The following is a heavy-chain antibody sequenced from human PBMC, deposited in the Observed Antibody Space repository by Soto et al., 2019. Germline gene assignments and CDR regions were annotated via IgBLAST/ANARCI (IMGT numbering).Heavy chain of an antibody. J-gene: IGHJ3*01. D-gene: IGHD6-19*01. CDR1: GFSFINYS. Sequence: LILSFSSSGFSFINYSMNFVLQSPGKGLECVSVISGSGGSSSYADSVQGRFTISRDNSNNTLYLQMNSLRAEDTAIYSCVREGSGWYSSGYFDFWGRGTMV. CDR3: VREGSGWYSSGYFDF. V-gene: IGHV3-23*01. CDR2: ISGSGGSS.